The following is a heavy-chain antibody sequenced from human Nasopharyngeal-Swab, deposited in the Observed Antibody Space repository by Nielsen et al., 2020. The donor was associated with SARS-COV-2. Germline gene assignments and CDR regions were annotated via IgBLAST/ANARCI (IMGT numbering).Heavy chain of an antibody. CDR3: AGHGSGYYNSGGPFDY. J-gene: IGHJ4*02. CDR2: ISAYNGDT. D-gene: IGHD3-3*01. V-gene: IGHV1-18*04. Sequence: ASVKVSCKASGYTFDGYGFDWVRQAPGQGLEWMGWISAYNGDTNYAQKFQGRVTMTTDTSTSTAYMDLRSLRSDDTAVYYCAGHGSGYYNSGGPFDYWGQGTLVTVSS. CDR1: GYTFDGYG.